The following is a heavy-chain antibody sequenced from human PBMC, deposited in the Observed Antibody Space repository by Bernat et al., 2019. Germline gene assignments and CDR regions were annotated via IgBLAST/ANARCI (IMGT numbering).Heavy chain of an antibody. D-gene: IGHD6-19*01. J-gene: IGHJ5*02. V-gene: IGHV1-46*01. CDR1: GYTFTSYY. Sequence: QVQLVQSGAEVKKPGASVKVSCKASGYTFTSYYMHWVRQAPGQGLEWMGIINPSGGSTSYAQKFQGRVTMTRDTSTSTVYMELSSLRSEDTAVYYCAKDPSRAGTRFWFDPWGQGTPVTVSP. CDR2: INPSGGST. CDR3: AKDPSRAGTRFWFDP.